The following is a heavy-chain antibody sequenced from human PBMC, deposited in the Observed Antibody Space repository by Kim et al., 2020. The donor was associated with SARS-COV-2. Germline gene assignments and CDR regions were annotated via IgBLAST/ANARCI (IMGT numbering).Heavy chain of an antibody. D-gene: IGHD4-17*01. CDR3: ARVDGDYSYYYYYYYMDV. CDR1: GFTFSSYS. J-gene: IGHJ6*03. Sequence: GGSLRLSCAASGFTFSSYSMNWVRQAPGKGLEWVSSISSSSSYIYYADSVKGRFTISRDNAKNSLYLQMNSLRAEDTAVYYCARVDGDYSYYYYYYYMDVWGKGTTVTVSS. V-gene: IGHV3-21*01. CDR2: ISSSSSYI.